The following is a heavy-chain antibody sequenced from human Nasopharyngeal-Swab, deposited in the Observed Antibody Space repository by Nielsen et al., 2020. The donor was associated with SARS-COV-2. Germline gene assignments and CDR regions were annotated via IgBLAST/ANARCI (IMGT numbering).Heavy chain of an antibody. CDR2: IYWDDDK. Sequence: RQAPGKALEWLALIYWDDDKRYSPSLKSRLTITEDTSKNQVVLTMTNMDPVDTATHYCARMTTVTIIDYWGQGTLVTVSS. V-gene: IGHV2-5*02. J-gene: IGHJ4*02. CDR3: ARMTTVTIIDY. D-gene: IGHD4-17*01.